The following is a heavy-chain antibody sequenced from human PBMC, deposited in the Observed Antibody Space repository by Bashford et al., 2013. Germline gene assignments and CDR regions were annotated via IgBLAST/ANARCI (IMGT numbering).Heavy chain of an antibody. CDR2: INPSSGDT. D-gene: IGHD5-12*01. J-gene: IGHJ5*02. Sequence: ASVKVSCKANGDIFTNYYMNWVRQAPGQGLEWMGWINPSSGDTHHAQMFQGRVSMTGDRSINTAYMELSRLRYDDSAVYYCASLIVATSSWFDPWGRGNPRSPSPQ. CDR1: GDIFTNYY. CDR3: ASLIVATSSWFDP. V-gene: IGHV1-2*02.